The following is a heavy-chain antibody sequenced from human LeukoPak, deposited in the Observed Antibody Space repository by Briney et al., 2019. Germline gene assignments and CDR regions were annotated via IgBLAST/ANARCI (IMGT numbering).Heavy chain of an antibody. CDR2: IYYSGST. J-gene: IGHJ4*02. V-gene: IGHV4-59*12. D-gene: IGHD3-9*01. CDR1: GGSISSYY. CDR3: ARGHRYFDWLGRGIFDY. Sequence: SETLSLTCTVSGGSISSYYWSWIRQPPGKGLEWIGYIYYSGSTNYNPSLKSRVTISVDTSKNQFSLKLSSVTAADTAVYYCARGHRYFDWLGRGIFDYWGQGTLVTVSS.